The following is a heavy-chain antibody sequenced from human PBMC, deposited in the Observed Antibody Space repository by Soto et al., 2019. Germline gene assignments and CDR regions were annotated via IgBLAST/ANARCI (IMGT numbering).Heavy chain of an antibody. D-gene: IGHD2-15*01. CDR1: GGTFSSYA. V-gene: IGHV1-69*01. Sequence: QVQLVQSGAEVKKPGSSVKVSCKASGGTFSSYAISWVRQAPGQGLEWMGGIIPIFGTANYAQEFQGRDTITAEESTRTGYMELSSLRSEDTAVYYCARGGGSSGGRCYDAFDIWGQGTMVTVSS. CDR3: ARGGGSSGGRCYDAFDI. CDR2: IIPIFGTA. J-gene: IGHJ3*02.